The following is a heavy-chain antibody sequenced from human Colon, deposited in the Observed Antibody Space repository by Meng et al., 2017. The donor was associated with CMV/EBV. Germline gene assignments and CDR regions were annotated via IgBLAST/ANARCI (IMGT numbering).Heavy chain of an antibody. CDR2: IYYSGST. CDR1: GGSISSGDYY. CDR3: ARDSGYSYVFGY. D-gene: IGHD5-18*01. V-gene: IGHV4-30-4*08. J-gene: IGHJ4*02. Sequence: LRLSCTVSGGSISSGDYYWSWIRQPPGKGLEWIGYIYYSGSTYYNPSLKSRVTISVDTSKNQFSLKLSSVTAADTAVYYCARDSGYSYVFGYWGQGTLVTVSS.